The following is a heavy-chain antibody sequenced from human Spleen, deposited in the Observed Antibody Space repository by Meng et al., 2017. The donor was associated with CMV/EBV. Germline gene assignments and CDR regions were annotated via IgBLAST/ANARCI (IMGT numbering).Heavy chain of an antibody. CDR3: AKDRGITIFGVASHGMNV. J-gene: IGHJ6*02. D-gene: IGHD3-3*01. CDR1: GFTFNSYD. Sequence: GESLKISCSYSGFTFNSYDMNWVRQAPGKGLEWISYIRSSGSSKSYADSVKGRFTISRDNAKNSLYLQMNSLRAEDTALYYCAKDRGITIFGVASHGMNVWGQGTTVTVSS. CDR2: IRSSGSSK. V-gene: IGHV3-48*03.